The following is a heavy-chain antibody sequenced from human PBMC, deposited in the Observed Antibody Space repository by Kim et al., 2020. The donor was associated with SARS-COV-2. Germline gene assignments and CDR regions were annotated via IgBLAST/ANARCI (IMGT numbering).Heavy chain of an antibody. CDR3: ATGGWYNDR. D-gene: IGHD6-19*01. CDR2: IHSTGTT. CDR1: GGSISGFY. J-gene: IGHJ5*02. Sequence: SETLSLTCTVSGGSISGFYWSWTRQPPGKGLERIGYIHSTGTTNYNPSLQSRVTMSVDTSKNQFSLNLSSVTTADTAVYYCATGGWYNDRWGQGTLVTVSS. V-gene: IGHV4-59*13.